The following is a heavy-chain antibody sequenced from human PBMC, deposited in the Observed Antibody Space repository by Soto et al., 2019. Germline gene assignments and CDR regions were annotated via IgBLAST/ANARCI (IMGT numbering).Heavy chain of an antibody. J-gene: IGHJ3*02. CDR3: AKTANGWFSAFDI. D-gene: IGHD6-19*01. CDR2: ISGSGGTT. V-gene: IGHV3-23*01. CDR1: GFTFSSYA. Sequence: EVQLLESGGGLVQPGGSLRLSCAASGFTFSSYAMSWVRQAPGKGLEWVSAISGSGGTTYYADSVKGLFTFSRDHSKNTLYLQMNSLRAEDTAVYYCAKTANGWFSAFDIWGQGTMVTVSS.